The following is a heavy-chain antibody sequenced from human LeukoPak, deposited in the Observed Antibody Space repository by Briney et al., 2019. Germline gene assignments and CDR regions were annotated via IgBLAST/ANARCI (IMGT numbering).Heavy chain of an antibody. CDR3: ARHLVTAVTGFDE. CDR1: GGTISNNC. CDR2: IYYSGTT. D-gene: IGHD2-2*01. Sequence: SETLSLTCTASGGTISNNCLSWIRQPPGKGLEWIGYIYYSGTTNYNPSLESRVTISVDTSKNQFSLKLTSVTAADTAVYYCARHLVTAVTGFDEWGQGSLVTVSS. J-gene: IGHJ4*02. V-gene: IGHV4-59*08.